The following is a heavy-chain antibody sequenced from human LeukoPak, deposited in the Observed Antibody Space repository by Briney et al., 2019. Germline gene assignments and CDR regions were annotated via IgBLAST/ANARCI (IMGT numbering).Heavy chain of an antibody. V-gene: IGHV4-59*08. CDR2: IYYSGST. Sequence: PSGTLSLTCTVSGGSISSYYWSWIRQPPGKGLEWIGYIYYSGSTNYNPSLKSRVTISVDTSKNQFSLKLSSVTAADTAVYYCARVILYYGSGSDAFDIWGQGTMVTVSS. CDR1: GGSISSYY. J-gene: IGHJ3*02. D-gene: IGHD3-10*01. CDR3: ARVILYYGSGSDAFDI.